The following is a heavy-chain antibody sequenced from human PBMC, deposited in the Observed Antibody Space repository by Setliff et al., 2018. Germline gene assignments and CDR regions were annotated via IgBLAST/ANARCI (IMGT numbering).Heavy chain of an antibody. V-gene: IGHV2-26*01. D-gene: IGHD3-22*01. J-gene: IGHJ4*02. CDR1: GFSLSNARMG. Sequence: GSGPTLVNPTETLTLTCTVSGFSLSNARMGVSWIRQPPGKALEWLAHSFSNDEKSYSTSLKTRLTISKDTSKNQVVLTMTNMDPVDTATYYCAHRRGDYYDSSGYYYDYWGQGTLVTVSS. CDR3: AHRRGDYYDSSGYYYDY. CDR2: SFSNDEK.